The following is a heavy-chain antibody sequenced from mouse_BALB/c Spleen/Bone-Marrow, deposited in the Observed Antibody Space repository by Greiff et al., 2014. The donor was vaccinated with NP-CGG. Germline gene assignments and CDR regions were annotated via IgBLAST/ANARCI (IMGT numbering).Heavy chain of an antibody. CDR3: AREGRGSYGSSGYAMDY. V-gene: IGHV2-9*02. Sequence: VKLVESGPGLVAPSQSLSITCTVSEFSLSSYGVHWVRQPPGKGLEWLGVIWAGGSINYNSALMSRLSISKDNSKSLVFLKMKSLQNDDTAMYYCAREGRGSYGSSGYAMDYWGQGTSVTVSS. CDR1: EFSLSSYG. D-gene: IGHD1-1*01. J-gene: IGHJ4*01. CDR2: IWAGGSI.